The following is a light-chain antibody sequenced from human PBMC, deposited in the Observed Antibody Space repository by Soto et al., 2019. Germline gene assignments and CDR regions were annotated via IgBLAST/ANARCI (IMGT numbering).Light chain of an antibody. Sequence: IVLTQSPGTLSLSPGETATLSCRASQTVSSSFLGWYQQRPGQAPRLLMIATSSRATGIPDRFSGSGSGTDFTLTISRLEPEDFAVYYCQQYGSSRTFGQGTKVDIK. CDR2: ATS. CDR3: QQYGSSRT. CDR1: QTVSSSF. J-gene: IGKJ1*01. V-gene: IGKV3-20*01.